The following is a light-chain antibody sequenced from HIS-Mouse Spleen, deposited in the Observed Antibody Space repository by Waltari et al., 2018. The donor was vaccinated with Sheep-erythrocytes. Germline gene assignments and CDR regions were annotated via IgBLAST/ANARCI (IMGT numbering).Light chain of an antibody. CDR1: SRDVRGYNY. CDR3: SSYAGSNNLV. V-gene: IGLV2-8*01. J-gene: IGLJ2*01. CDR2: EVS. Sequence: QSALTQPPSASGSPGPSVTIPCTETSRDVRGYNYVSWYQQHPGKAPKLMIYEVSKRPSGVPDRFSGSKSGNTASLTVSGLQAEDEADYYCSSYAGSNNLVFGGGTKLTVL.